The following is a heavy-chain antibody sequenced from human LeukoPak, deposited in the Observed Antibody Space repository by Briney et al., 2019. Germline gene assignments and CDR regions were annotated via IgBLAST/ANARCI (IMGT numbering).Heavy chain of an antibody. Sequence: SETLSLTCTVSGGSISSSRHYWGWIRQPPGKGLEWIGSINYSGSTYYNPSLKSRVTISVDTSKNQFPLKLSSVTAADTAVYYCARHQYCTNDVCTAGGWFDPWGQGTLVTVSS. D-gene: IGHD2-8*01. CDR2: INYSGST. V-gene: IGHV4-39*01. CDR3: ARHQYCTNDVCTAGGWFDP. J-gene: IGHJ5*02. CDR1: GGSISSSRHY.